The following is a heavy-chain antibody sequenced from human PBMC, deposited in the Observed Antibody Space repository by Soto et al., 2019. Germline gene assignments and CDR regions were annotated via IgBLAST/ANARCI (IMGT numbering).Heavy chain of an antibody. Sequence: GESLKISCKGSGYSFTSYWIGWVRQMPGKGLEWMGIIYPGDSDTRYSPSFQGQVTISADKSISTAYLQWRSLKASDTAMYYCARQAGITMIAGDFDIWGHGTTVTVSS. CDR3: ARQAGITMIAGDFDI. V-gene: IGHV5-51*01. CDR1: GYSFTSYW. J-gene: IGHJ3*02. CDR2: IYPGDSDT. D-gene: IGHD3-22*01.